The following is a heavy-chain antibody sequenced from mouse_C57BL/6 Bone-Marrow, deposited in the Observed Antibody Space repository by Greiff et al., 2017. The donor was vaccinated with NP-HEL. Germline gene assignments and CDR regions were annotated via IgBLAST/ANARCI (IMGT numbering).Heavy chain of an antibody. V-gene: IGHV14-4*01. CDR1: GFNFQDYY. CDR2: IAPENGDT. J-gene: IGHJ2*01. CDR3: TSDDGAVDY. Sequence: VQLQQSGAELVRPGASVKLSCTASGFNFQDYYMHWVKQRPEPGLEWIGWIAPENGDTNYNSKFQGKATITADTSSTTAYLQLSSLTSEDTAVYYCTSDDGAVDYWGQGTTLTVSS. D-gene: IGHD2-3*01.